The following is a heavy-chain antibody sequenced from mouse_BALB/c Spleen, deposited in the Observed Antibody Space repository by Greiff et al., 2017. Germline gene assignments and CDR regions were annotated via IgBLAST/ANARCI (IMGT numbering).Heavy chain of an antibody. CDR3: TRKGGNCDPYYAMDY. J-gene: IGHJ4*01. CDR2: IYWDDDK. CDR1: GFSLSTSGMG. V-gene: IGHV8-12*01. D-gene: IGHD4-1*01. Sequence: QVTLKESGPGILQPSQTLSLTCSFSGFSLSTSGMGVSWIRQPSGKGLEWLAHIYWDDDKRYNPSLKSRLTISKDTSRNQVFLKITSVDTADTATYYCTRKGGNCDPYYAMDYWGQGTSVTVSS.